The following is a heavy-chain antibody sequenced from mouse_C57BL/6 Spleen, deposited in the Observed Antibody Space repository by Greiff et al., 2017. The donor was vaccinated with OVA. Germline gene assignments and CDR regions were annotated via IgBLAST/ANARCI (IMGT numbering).Heavy chain of an antibody. CDR3: ARLPGSSPYYFDY. J-gene: IGHJ2*01. D-gene: IGHD1-1*01. CDR1: GFTFSSYG. V-gene: IGHV5-6*01. Sequence: EVMLVESGGDLVKPGGSLKLSCAASGFTFSSYGMSWVRQTPDKRLEWVATISSGGSYTYYPDSVKGRFTISRDNAKNTLYLQMSSLKSEDTAMYYCARLPGSSPYYFDYWGQGTTLTVSS. CDR2: ISSGGSYT.